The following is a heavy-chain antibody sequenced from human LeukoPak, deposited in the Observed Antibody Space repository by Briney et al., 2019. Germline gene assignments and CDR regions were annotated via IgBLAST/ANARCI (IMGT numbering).Heavy chain of an antibody. D-gene: IGHD3-10*01. Sequence: GGSLRLSCAASGFTLSSYSMNWVRQAPGKGLEWVSSISSSSSYIYYADSVKGRFTISRDNAKNSLYLQMNSLRAEDTAVYYSARESGFRGDAFDIWGQGTMVTVSS. V-gene: IGHV3-21*01. CDR2: ISSSSSYI. CDR1: GFTLSSYS. J-gene: IGHJ3*02. CDR3: ARESGFRGDAFDI.